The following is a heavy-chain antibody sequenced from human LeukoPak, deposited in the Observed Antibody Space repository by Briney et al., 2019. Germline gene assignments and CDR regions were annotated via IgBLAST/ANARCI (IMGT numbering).Heavy chain of an antibody. Sequence: GGSLRLSCAASGFTFSNYWMSWVRQAPGKGLEWVANIKLDGSEKNYVDSVKGRFTISRDNTKNSLYLQMNSLRAEDTAVFYCARDQYDTWSRRGNFDSWGQGTLVIVSS. V-gene: IGHV3-7*03. CDR2: IKLDGSEK. D-gene: IGHD3-3*01. CDR1: GFTFSNYW. J-gene: IGHJ4*02. CDR3: ARDQYDTWSRRGNFDS.